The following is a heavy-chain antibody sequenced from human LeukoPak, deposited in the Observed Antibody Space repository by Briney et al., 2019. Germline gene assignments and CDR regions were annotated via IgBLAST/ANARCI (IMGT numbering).Heavy chain of an antibody. J-gene: IGHJ3*02. V-gene: IGHV1-24*01. CDR1: GYTLTELS. Sequence: GASVNVSCKVSGYTLTELSMHWVRQAPGNGLEWMGGFDPEDGETIYAQKFQGRVTMTEDTSTDTAYMELSSLRSEDTAVYYCATRDLDIVARYAFDIWGQGTMVTVSS. CDR3: ATRDLDIVARYAFDI. D-gene: IGHD5-12*01. CDR2: FDPEDGET.